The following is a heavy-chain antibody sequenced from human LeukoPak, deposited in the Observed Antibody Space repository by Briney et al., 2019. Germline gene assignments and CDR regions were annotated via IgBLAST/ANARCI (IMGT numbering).Heavy chain of an antibody. CDR2: IYHSGST. J-gene: IGHJ5*02. CDR1: GYSNSSGYY. CDR3: ARGKTGWLQSNWFDP. Sequence: SETLSLTCTVSGYSNSSGYYWGWIRQPPGKGLEWIGSIYHSGSTYYNPSLKSRVTISVDTSKNQFSLKLSSVTAADTAVYYCARGKTGWLQSNWFDPWGQGTLVTVSS. V-gene: IGHV4-38-2*02. D-gene: IGHD5-24*01.